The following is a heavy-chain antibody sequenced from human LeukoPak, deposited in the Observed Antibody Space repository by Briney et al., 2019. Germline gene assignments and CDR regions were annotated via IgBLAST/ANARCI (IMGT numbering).Heavy chain of an antibody. D-gene: IGHD5-12*01. J-gene: IGHJ4*02. V-gene: IGHV4-34*01. Sequence: SETLSLTCAVYGGSFSGYYWSWIRQPPGKGLEWIGEINHSGSTNYNPSLKSRVTISVDTSKNQFSLKLSSVTAADTAVYCCARGRKRGYSGYDPARYFDYWGQGTLVTVSS. CDR2: INHSGST. CDR1: GGSFSGYY. CDR3: ARGRKRGYSGYDPARYFDY.